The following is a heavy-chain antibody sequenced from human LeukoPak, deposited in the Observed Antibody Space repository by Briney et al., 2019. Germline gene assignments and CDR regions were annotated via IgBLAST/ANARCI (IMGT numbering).Heavy chain of an antibody. V-gene: IGHV3-23*01. CDR2: ISGSGGST. CDR3: ANVLGYCSSTSCYTY. D-gene: IGHD2-2*02. J-gene: IGHJ4*02. CDR1: GFTFSSYA. Sequence: SGGSLRLSCAASGFTFSSYAMSWVRQAPGKGLEWVSAISGSGGSTYYADSVKGRFTISRDNSKNTLYLQMNSLRAEDTAVYYCANVLGYCSSTSCYTYWGQGTWSPSPQ.